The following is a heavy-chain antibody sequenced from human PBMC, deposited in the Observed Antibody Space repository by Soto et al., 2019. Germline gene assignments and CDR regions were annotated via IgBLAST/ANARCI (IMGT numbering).Heavy chain of an antibody. D-gene: IGHD1-26*01. CDR2: VMPTFGAG. Sequence: QVQLVQSGAEVKKPGSSVKVSCTASGGAFRNYAVSWVRQAPGQGLEWMGAVMPTFGAGVYAQKFQGRLTIFADESTNTAYLNVSSLTFEDAAMYYFPASRGVFEAMDALGQGTTLTVSS. V-gene: IGHV1-69*01. J-gene: IGHJ6*02. CDR1: GGAFRNYA. CDR3: PASRGVFEAMDA.